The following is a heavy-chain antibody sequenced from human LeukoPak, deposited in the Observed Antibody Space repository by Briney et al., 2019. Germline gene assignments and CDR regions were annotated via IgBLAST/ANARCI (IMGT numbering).Heavy chain of an antibody. Sequence: QPGASLRLSCAASGFTFSSYAMSWVRQAPGKGLEWVSAISGSGGSTYYADSVKGRFIISRDNSKNTLYLQMNSLRAEDTAVYYCATFSFGDYYYYYGMDVWGQGTTVTVSS. V-gene: IGHV3-23*01. CDR3: ATFSFGDYYYYYGMDV. CDR1: GFTFSSYA. D-gene: IGHD4-17*01. CDR2: ISGSGGST. J-gene: IGHJ6*02.